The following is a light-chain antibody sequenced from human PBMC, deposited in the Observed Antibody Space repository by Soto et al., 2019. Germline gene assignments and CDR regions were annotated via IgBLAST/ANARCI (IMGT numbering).Light chain of an antibody. CDR3: QQYGSSWT. V-gene: IGKV3-20*01. CDR1: QSVSSSY. J-gene: IGKJ1*01. CDR2: GAS. Sequence: EIVFTQSPGTLSFAXXXXXXXXXXASQSVSSSYLAWYQQKPGQAPRLLIYGASSRATGIPDRFSGSGSGTDFTLTISRLEPEDFAVYYCQQYGSSWTFGQGTKVDIK.